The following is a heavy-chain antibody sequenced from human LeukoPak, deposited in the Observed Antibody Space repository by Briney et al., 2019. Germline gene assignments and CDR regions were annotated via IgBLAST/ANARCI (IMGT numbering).Heavy chain of an antibody. CDR3: ARGRDEGLVAITSYFES. D-gene: IGHD3-9*01. CDR1: EFTFSSYS. J-gene: IGHJ4*01. V-gene: IGHV3-21*01. CDR2: ISSTTSYI. Sequence: PGGSLRLSCAASEFTFSSYSMTWVRQAPGKGLQWVASISSTTSYIFYADSVKGRFTISRDNANNSLYLQMNSLRAEDSAVYYCARGRDEGLVAITSYFESWGHGTLVTVSS.